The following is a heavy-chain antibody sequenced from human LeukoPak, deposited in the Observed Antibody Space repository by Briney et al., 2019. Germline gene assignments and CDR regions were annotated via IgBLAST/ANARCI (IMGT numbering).Heavy chain of an antibody. CDR2: IYYSGST. CDR3: ARHVWLQPFDY. D-gene: IGHD3-9*01. Sequence: PSETLSLTCSVSGGSMNSYYWSWIRQSPGKGLEWIGYIYYSGSTNYNPSLKSRVTISVDTSKNQFTLKLSSVTAADTAVYYCARHVWLQPFDYWGQGTLVTVSS. V-gene: IGHV4-59*08. CDR1: GGSMNSYY. J-gene: IGHJ4*02.